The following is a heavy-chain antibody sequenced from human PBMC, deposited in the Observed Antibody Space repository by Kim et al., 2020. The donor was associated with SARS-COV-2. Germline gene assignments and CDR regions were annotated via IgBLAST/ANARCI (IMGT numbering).Heavy chain of an antibody. CDR2: INHSGST. CDR1: GGSFSDYY. Sequence: SETLSLTCAVYGGSFSDYYWSWIRQPPGKGLEWIGEINHSGSTNYNPSPKSRVTITVDTSKNQFSLNLSSWPAADTAAYYCARGNDYASAFDIWGQGTM. J-gene: IGHJ3*02. CDR3: ARGNDYASAFDI. D-gene: IGHD4-17*01. V-gene: IGHV4-34*01.